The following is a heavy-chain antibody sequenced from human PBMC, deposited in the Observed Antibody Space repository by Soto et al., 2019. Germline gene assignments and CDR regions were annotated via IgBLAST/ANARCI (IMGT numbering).Heavy chain of an antibody. Sequence: GGSLRLSCATSGFTFSDHAMHWVRQAPGEGLEWVSGIRGDLVTTPYADSVKGRFTISRDNSKNTLYLQMNSLRAEDTAIYYCVKEGKVGVEGFDFWGQGTLVTVSS. V-gene: IGHV3-23*01. D-gene: IGHD1-26*01. CDR3: VKEGKVGVEGFDF. J-gene: IGHJ4*02. CDR2: IRGDLVTT. CDR1: GFTFSDHA.